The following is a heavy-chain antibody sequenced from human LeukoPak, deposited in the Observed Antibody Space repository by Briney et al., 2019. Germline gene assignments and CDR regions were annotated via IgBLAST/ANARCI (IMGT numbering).Heavy chain of an antibody. Sequence: GGSLRLSCAASGFTFSSYAMNWVRQAPGKGLEWVSYISSSSSAISYADSVKGRFTISRDNAKNSLYLQMDRLRDEDTAVYYCARDTTLNDWGQGTLVTVSS. CDR3: ARDTTLND. J-gene: IGHJ4*02. CDR2: ISSSSSAI. CDR1: GFTFSSYA. D-gene: IGHD1-14*01. V-gene: IGHV3-48*02.